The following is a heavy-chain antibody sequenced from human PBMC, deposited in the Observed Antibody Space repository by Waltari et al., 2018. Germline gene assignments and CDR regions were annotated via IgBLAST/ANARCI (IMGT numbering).Heavy chain of an antibody. Sequence: QVQLVQSGAEVKKPGASVTVSCKAFGGTFSDYYRHWVRQAPGQGLEWMGWINPNSESTKYAQKFQGRVTLTRDTSINTVYMELSSLRSDDTALYYCARDGSFDFWGQGTLVTVSS. CDR2: INPNSEST. CDR1: GGTFSDYY. J-gene: IGHJ4*02. CDR3: ARDGSFDF. V-gene: IGHV1-2*02.